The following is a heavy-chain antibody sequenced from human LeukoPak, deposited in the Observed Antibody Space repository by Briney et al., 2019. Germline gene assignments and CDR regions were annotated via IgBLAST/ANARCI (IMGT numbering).Heavy chain of an antibody. V-gene: IGHV4-59*01. CDR1: GGSISSYY. Sequence: SETLSLTCTVSGGSISSYYWSWIRQPPGKGLEWIGYIYYSGSTNYNPSLKSRVTISEDTSKNQFSLKLSSVTAADTAVYYCARGWLHEDYYYYGMDVWGQGTTVTVSS. D-gene: IGHD5-12*01. CDR3: ARGWLHEDYYYYGMDV. J-gene: IGHJ6*02. CDR2: IYYSGST.